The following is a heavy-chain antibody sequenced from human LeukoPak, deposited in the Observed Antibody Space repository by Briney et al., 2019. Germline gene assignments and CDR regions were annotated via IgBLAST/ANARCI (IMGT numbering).Heavy chain of an antibody. V-gene: IGHV4-59*01. CDR3: ARAGRDSSGWYYYYYGMDV. D-gene: IGHD6-19*01. CDR1: GGSISSYY. Sequence: SETLSLTCTVSGGSISSYYWSWIRQPPGKGLEWIGYTYYSGSTNYNPSLKSRVTISVDTSKNQFSLKLSSVTAADTAVYYCARAGRDSSGWYYYYYGMDVWGQGTTVTVSS. J-gene: IGHJ6*02. CDR2: TYYSGST.